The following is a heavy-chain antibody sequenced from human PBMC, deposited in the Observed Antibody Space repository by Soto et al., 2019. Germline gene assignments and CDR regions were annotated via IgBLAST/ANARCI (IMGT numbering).Heavy chain of an antibody. Sequence: QVQLQESGPGLVKPSQTLSLTCTVSGGSISSGGYYWSWIRQHPGKGLEWIGYIYYSGRTYYNPSLKSRVTISVDTSKNQFSLKLSSGTAADTAVYYCARDVVSSVYTAMVFTKWFDPWGQGTLVTVSS. CDR2: IYYSGRT. CDR1: GGSISSGGYY. CDR3: ARDVVSSVYTAMVFTKWFDP. J-gene: IGHJ5*02. V-gene: IGHV4-31*03. D-gene: IGHD5-18*01.